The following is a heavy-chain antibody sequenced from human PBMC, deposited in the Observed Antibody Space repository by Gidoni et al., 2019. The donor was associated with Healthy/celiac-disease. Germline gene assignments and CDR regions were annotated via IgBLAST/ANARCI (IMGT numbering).Heavy chain of an antibody. V-gene: IGHV1-69*01. CDR2: IIPIFGTA. J-gene: IGHJ6*02. CDR3: ARVYGSGSPYYYGMDV. D-gene: IGHD3-10*01. Sequence: QVQLVQSGAEVKKPGFSVKVSCKASGGTFSSYAISWVRQAPGQGLEWMGGIIPIFGTANYAQKFQGRVTITADESTSTAYMELSSLRSEDTAVYYCARVYGSGSPYYYGMDVWGQGTTVTVSS. CDR1: GGTFSSYA.